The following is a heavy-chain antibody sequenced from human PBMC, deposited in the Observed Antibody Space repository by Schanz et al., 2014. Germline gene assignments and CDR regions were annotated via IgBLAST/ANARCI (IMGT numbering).Heavy chain of an antibody. D-gene: IGHD3-22*01. CDR2: ISYSGNT. CDR3: ARPSSVVGITGWFDT. V-gene: IGHV4-39*01. J-gene: IGHJ5*02. CDR1: GTSITSSTYY. Sequence: QLQLRESGPGLVKPSETLSLICSVSGTSITSSTYYWGWIRQPPGKGPEWIGSISYSGNTYYTPSLKSRVTFSLDSSKTQFPLKLPSVTAADTAVYYCARPSSVVGITGWFDTWGQGTLVTVSS.